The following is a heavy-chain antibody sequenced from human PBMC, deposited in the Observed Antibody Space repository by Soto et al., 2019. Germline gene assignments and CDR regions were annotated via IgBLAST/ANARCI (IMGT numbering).Heavy chain of an antibody. D-gene: IGHD3-10*01. CDR2: INPSGGST. CDR3: ARVGAPITMVRGVIVYYYYMDV. CDR1: GYTFTSYY. J-gene: IGHJ6*03. V-gene: IGHV1-46*03. Sequence: ASVKVSCKASGYTFTSYYMHWVRQAPGQGLEWIGKINPSGGSTSYAQKFQGRVTMTRDTSTSTVYMELSSLRSEDTAVYYCARVGAPITMVRGVIVYYYYMDVWGKGTTVTVSS.